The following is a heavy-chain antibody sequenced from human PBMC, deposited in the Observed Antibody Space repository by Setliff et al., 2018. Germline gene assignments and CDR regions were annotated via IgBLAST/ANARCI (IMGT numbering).Heavy chain of an antibody. CDR2: ISWNSGSI. D-gene: IGHD3-10*01. V-gene: IGHV3-9*01. Sequence: GGSLRLSCAASGFTFDDYAMHWVRQAPGKGLEWVSGISWNSGSIGYADSVKGRFTISRDNAKNTLYLQMNSLRAEDTAVYYCAKDRSSYYYGSGSYFYGMDVWGQGTTVTVSS. CDR3: AKDRSSYYYGSGSYFYGMDV. CDR1: GFTFDDYA. J-gene: IGHJ6*02.